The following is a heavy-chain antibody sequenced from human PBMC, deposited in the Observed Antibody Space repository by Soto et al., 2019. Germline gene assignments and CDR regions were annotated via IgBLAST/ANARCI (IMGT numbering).Heavy chain of an antibody. CDR2: SDLSGTS. CDR3: ADR. Sequence: QLQLQESGPGLVKPSETLSLTCNVSGGSIGIKNYYWGWIRQPPGKGLEWIGSSDLSGTSYYNPSLKSRVTITVDMSTNQRPPKLPFPTATDTAVYDTADRGG. CDR1: GGSIGIKNYY. V-gene: IGHV4-39*01. J-gene: IGHJ1*01.